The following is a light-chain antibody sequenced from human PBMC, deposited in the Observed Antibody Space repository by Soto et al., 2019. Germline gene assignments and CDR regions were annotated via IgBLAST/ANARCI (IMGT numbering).Light chain of an antibody. V-gene: IGKV3-15*01. Sequence: EVVMTHSPATLSVSPGERATLSCRASQSVSSNLAWNQQKPGQAPRLLIYGASTRAAGIPARFSGSGSGTDFTLTISRLEPEDFAVYYCQQYGSSSITFGQGTRLEIK. CDR1: QSVSSN. CDR2: GAS. J-gene: IGKJ5*01. CDR3: QQYGSSSIT.